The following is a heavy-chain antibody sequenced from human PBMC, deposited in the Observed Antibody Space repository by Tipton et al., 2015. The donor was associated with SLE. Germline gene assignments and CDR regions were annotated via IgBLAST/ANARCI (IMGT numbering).Heavy chain of an antibody. CDR3: ARVVRATVTFYYYYYMDV. V-gene: IGHV4-4*08. D-gene: IGHD4-17*01. J-gene: IGHJ6*03. Sequence: TLSLTCTVSGGSISSYYWSWIRQPPGKGLEWIGYIYTSGSTNYNPSLKSRVTISVDTSKNQFSLKLSSVTAADTAVYYCARVVRATVTFYYYYYMDVWGKGTTVTVSS. CDR1: GGSISSYY. CDR2: IYTSGST.